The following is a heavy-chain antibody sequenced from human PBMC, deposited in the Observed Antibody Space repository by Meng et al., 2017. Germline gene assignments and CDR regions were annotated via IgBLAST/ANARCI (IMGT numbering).Heavy chain of an antibody. V-gene: IGHV3-33*01. CDR1: GFNFSSYG. D-gene: IGHD6-19*01. Sequence: QVQLVEAGGGVVQPGRSLRLSCAASGFNFSSYGMHWVRQAPGKGLEWVAVIWYDGSNKYYADSVKGRFTISRDNSKNTLYLQMNSLRAEDTAVYYCARVVYSSGWSFDYWGQGTLVTVSS. CDR3: ARVVYSSGWSFDY. J-gene: IGHJ4*02. CDR2: IWYDGSNK.